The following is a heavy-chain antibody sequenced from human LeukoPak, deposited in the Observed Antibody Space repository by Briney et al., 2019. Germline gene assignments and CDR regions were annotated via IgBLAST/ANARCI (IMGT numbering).Heavy chain of an antibody. Sequence: QPGGSLRLSCAASGFTFSSYAMHWVGQAPGKGLEDVSAISSNGGSTYYANSVKGRFTISRDNSKNTLYLQMGSLRAEDMAVYYCARALIVATDTGAFDIWGQGTMVTVSS. V-gene: IGHV3-64*01. D-gene: IGHD5-12*01. J-gene: IGHJ3*02. CDR3: ARALIVATDTGAFDI. CDR1: GFTFSSYA. CDR2: ISSNGGST.